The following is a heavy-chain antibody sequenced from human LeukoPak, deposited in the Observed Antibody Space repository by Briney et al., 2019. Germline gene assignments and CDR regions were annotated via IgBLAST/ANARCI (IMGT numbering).Heavy chain of an antibody. J-gene: IGHJ3*02. D-gene: IGHD5-12*01. CDR2: ISSSGSTI. Sequence: PGGSLRLSCAASGFTFSDYYMSWIRQAPGKGLEWVSYISSSGSTIYYADSVKGRFTISRDNAKNSLHPQMNSLRAEDTAVYYCARGAEYSGYSSRAFDIWGQGTMVTVSS. V-gene: IGHV3-11*01. CDR3: ARGAEYSGYSSRAFDI. CDR1: GFTFSDYY.